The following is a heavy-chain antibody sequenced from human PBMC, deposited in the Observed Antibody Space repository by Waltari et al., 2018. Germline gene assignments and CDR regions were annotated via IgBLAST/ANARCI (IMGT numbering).Heavy chain of an antibody. Sequence: EVQLVESGGGLVQPGGSLRLSCAASGFTFSSYWMSWVRQAPGKGLEWVANKKQDGSEKYYVDSVKGRFTISRDNAKNSLYLQMNSLRAEDTAVYYCAREGWNYVDGAFDIWGQGTMVTVSS. D-gene: IGHD1-7*01. V-gene: IGHV3-7*01. CDR2: KKQDGSEK. J-gene: IGHJ3*02. CDR3: AREGWNYVDGAFDI. CDR1: GFTFSSYW.